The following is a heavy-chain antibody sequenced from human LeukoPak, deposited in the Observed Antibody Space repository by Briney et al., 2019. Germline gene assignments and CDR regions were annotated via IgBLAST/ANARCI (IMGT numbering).Heavy chain of an antibody. CDR2: IYYSGST. J-gene: IGHJ4*02. Sequence: PGGSLRLSCAASGFTFSSYGMSWVRQAPGKGLEWIGSIYYSGSTYYNPSLKSRVTISVDTSKNQFSLKLSSVTAADTAVYYCARFPSSIAAQIDYWGQGTLVTVSS. D-gene: IGHD6-6*01. V-gene: IGHV4-38-2*01. CDR1: GFTFSSYG. CDR3: ARFPSSIAAQIDY.